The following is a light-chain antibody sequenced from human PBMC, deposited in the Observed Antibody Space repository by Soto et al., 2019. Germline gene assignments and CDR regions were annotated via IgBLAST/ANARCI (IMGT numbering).Light chain of an antibody. CDR1: QSISSW. CDR2: DAS. J-gene: IGKJ5*01. CDR3: QQYNSYSIT. Sequence: DIQMTQSPSTLSASVGYRVTITCRASQSISSWLAWYQQKPGKAPKLLIYDASSLESGVPSRFSGSGSGTEFTLTISSLQPDDFATYYCQQYNSYSITFGKGTRLEIK. V-gene: IGKV1-5*01.